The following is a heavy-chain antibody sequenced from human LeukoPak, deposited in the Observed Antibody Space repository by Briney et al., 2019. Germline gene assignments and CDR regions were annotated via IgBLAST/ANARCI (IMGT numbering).Heavy chain of an antibody. D-gene: IGHD2-2*01. J-gene: IGHJ4*02. V-gene: IGHV3-53*01. Sequence: PGGSLRLSCAGSGSSVSDNYMTWVRQAPGKGLEWVSVTYSGGTTYYADSVEGRFTISRDNSKNTLYLQMNSLRTEDTAVNYCAKEGGLGYCSTTSCAFAHWGRGTLVTVSS. CDR2: TYSGGTT. CDR1: GSSVSDNY. CDR3: AKEGGLGYCSTTSCAFAH.